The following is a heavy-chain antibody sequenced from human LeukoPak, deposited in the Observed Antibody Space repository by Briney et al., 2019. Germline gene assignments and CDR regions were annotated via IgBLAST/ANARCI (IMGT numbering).Heavy chain of an antibody. CDR2: IIPIFGTA. CDR3: ARWTYYYDSVDY. D-gene: IGHD3-22*01. CDR1: GGTFSSYA. Sequence: VASVKVSCKASGGTFSSYAISWVRQAPGQGLEWMGRIIPIFGTANYAQKFQGRVTITADKSTSTAYMELGSLRSEDTAVYYCARWTYYYDSVDYWGQGTLVTVSS. J-gene: IGHJ4*02. V-gene: IGHV1-69*06.